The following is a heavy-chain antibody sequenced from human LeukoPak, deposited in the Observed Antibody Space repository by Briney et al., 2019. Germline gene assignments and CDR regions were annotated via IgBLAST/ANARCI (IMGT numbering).Heavy chain of an antibody. CDR1: GFTFSSYS. Sequence: GGSLRLSCAASGFTFSSYSMNWVRQAPGEGLEWVSSISSSSSYIYYADSVKGRFTISRDNAKNSLYLQMNSLRAEDTAVYYCARDGVVVPAAGGDYWGQGTLVTVSS. CDR2: ISSSSSYI. V-gene: IGHV3-21*01. CDR3: ARDGVVVPAAGGDY. D-gene: IGHD2-2*01. J-gene: IGHJ4*02.